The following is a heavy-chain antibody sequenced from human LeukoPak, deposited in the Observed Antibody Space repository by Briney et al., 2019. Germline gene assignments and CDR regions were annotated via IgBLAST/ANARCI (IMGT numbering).Heavy chain of an antibody. V-gene: IGHV4-34*01. CDR1: GGSFSGYY. J-gene: IGHJ6*04. CDR3: ARGSTYYYGSGSYSGNYYYGMDV. CDR2: INHSGST. Sequence: TCAXYGGSFSGYYWSWTRQPPGKGLEWIGEINHSGSTNYNPSLKSRVTISVDTSKNQFSLKLSSVTAADTAVYYCARGSTYYYGSGSYSGNYYYGMDVWGKGTTVTVSS. D-gene: IGHD3-10*01.